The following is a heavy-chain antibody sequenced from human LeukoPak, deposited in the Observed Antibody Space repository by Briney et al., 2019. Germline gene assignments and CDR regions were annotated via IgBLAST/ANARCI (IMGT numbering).Heavy chain of an antibody. CDR3: ARGLWFGELSRNWFDP. V-gene: IGHV3-48*03. CDR2: ISSSSSTI. J-gene: IGHJ5*02. CDR1: GFTFSSYE. D-gene: IGHD3-10*01. Sequence: PGGSLRLFCAASGFTFSSYEMNWVRQAPGKGLEWVSYISSSSSTIYYADSVKGRFTITRDNAKNSLYLQMNSLRVEDTAVYYCARGLWFGELSRNWFDPWGQGTLVTVSS.